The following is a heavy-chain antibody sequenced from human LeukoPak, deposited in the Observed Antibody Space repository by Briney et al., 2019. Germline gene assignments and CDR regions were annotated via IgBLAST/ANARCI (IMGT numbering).Heavy chain of an antibody. J-gene: IGHJ4*02. CDR1: GCTISSYY. CDR3: AIYVWGSYPTFEDY. V-gene: IGHV4-59*01. Sequence: SETLSLTCTVSGCTISSYYCSWIRQPPGKGLEWMGYISYCKSTNYNSSIQSRVTILVATTNTHFSLILITVTAEDTAVYYCAIYVWGSYPTFEDYWGQGTLVTVSS. D-gene: IGHD3-16*02. CDR2: ISYCKST.